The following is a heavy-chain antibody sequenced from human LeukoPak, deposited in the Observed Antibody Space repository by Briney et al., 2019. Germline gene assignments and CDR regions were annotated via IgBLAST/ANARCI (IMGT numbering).Heavy chain of an antibody. CDR3: ARANFLYCSSSTCFFDY. Sequence: GASVKVSCTASGYTFTAYYMHWVRQAPGHGFEWMGWINPNDVDTNYAQKFQGRVAMTRDTSIRTAHMEVSRLRSDDTAVYYCARANFLYCSSSTCFFDYWGQGTLVTVSS. CDR2: INPNDVDT. CDR1: GYTFTAYY. J-gene: IGHJ4*02. D-gene: IGHD2-2*01. V-gene: IGHV1-2*02.